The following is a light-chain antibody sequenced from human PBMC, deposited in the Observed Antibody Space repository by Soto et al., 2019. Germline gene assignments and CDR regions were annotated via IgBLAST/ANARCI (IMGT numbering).Light chain of an antibody. J-gene: IGKJ5*01. CDR1: QSVRSN. CDR3: QQYDNWPFT. Sequence: IVMTQSPATLSVSPGERATLSCRANQSVRSNLAWYQQKPGQAPRLLIYSASTRATGILARFSGSGSGTEFTLTISSLQSEDFAIYYCQQYDNWPFTFGQGTRLEIK. CDR2: SAS. V-gene: IGKV3-15*01.